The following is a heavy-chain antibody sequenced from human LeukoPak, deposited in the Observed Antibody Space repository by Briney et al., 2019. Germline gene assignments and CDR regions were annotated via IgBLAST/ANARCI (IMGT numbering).Heavy chain of an antibody. D-gene: IGHD2-21*02. CDR3: ATAAWRLWHGYFDY. Sequence: GGSLRLSCAASGLTFSSYYMSWVRQAPGKGLEWVANIKPDGYEKYYVDSVKGRFTISRDNAENSLDLQMNSLRVEDTAVYYCATAAWRLWHGYFDYWGQGILVTVSS. J-gene: IGHJ4*02. CDR1: GLTFSSYY. CDR2: IKPDGYEK. V-gene: IGHV3-7*03.